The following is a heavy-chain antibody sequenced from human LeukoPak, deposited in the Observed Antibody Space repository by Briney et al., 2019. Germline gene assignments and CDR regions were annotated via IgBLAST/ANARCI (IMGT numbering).Heavy chain of an antibody. V-gene: IGHV3-64D*06. CDR1: GFTFSSYA. CDR2: VTSGGGRP. Sequence: GGSLRLSCSASGFTFSSYAMHWVRQAPGKGLECVSAVTSGGGRPFYADSVKGRFTISRDNSKDTLYLQMSSLRAEDTAVYYCVKDQRGDYGGKLITFDYWGQGTLVTVSS. D-gene: IGHD4-23*01. J-gene: IGHJ4*02. CDR3: VKDQRGDYGGKLITFDY.